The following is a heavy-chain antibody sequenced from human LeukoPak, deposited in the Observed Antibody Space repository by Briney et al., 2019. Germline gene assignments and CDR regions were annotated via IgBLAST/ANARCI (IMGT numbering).Heavy chain of an antibody. Sequence: ASVTVSCKASGYTFTSYDINWVRQAPGQGLEWMGWMNPNSGNTGYAQKFQGRVTMTRNTSISTAYMELSSLRSEDTAVYYCARGLFHDILTGYYGGDYWGQGTLVTVSS. CDR2: MNPNSGNT. D-gene: IGHD3-9*01. CDR1: GYTFTSYD. J-gene: IGHJ4*02. V-gene: IGHV1-8*01. CDR3: ARGLFHDILTGYYGGDY.